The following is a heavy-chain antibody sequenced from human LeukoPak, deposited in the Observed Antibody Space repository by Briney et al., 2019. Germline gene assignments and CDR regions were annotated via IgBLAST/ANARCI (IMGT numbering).Heavy chain of an antibody. V-gene: IGHV3-48*04. CDR3: ARVHYNTAMVDIDY. CDR2: ISSSGSTI. J-gene: IGHJ4*02. D-gene: IGHD5-18*01. Sequence: PGTSLRLSCAASGFTFSSYSMNWVRQAPGKGLEWVSYISSSGSTIYSADSVKGRFTISRDNAKNSLYLQMNSLRAEDTAVYYCARVHYNTAMVDIDYWGQGTLVTVSS. CDR1: GFTFSSYS.